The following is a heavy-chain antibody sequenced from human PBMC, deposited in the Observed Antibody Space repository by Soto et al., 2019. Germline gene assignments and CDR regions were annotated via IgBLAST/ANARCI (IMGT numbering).Heavy chain of an antibody. V-gene: IGHV4-30-4*01. CDR1: GGSISSGDYY. CDR3: ARGPNYGFWSGYYSDYYYYYGMDV. D-gene: IGHD3-3*01. J-gene: IGHJ6*02. CDR2: IYYSGST. Sequence: QVQLQESGPGLVKPSQTLSLTCTVSGGSISSGDYYWSWIRQPPGKGLEWIGYIYYSGSTYYNPSLKSRVTISVDTSKNQFSLKLSSVTAAATAVYYCARGPNYGFWSGYYSDYYYYYGMDVWGQGTTVTVSS.